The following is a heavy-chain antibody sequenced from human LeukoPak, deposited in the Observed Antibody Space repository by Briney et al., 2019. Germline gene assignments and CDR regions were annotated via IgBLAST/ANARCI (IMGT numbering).Heavy chain of an antibody. CDR2: IIPIFGTA. CDR3: AVTMSSNWFDP. J-gene: IGHJ5*02. D-gene: IGHD4/OR15-4a*01. CDR1: GDTFSSYA. V-gene: IGHV1-69*06. Sequence: GASVKVSCKASGDTFSSYAISWVRQAPGQGLEWMGGIIPIFGTANYAQKFQGRDTITADKSTSTAYMELSSLRSEDTAVYYCAVTMSSNWFDPWGQGTLVTVSS.